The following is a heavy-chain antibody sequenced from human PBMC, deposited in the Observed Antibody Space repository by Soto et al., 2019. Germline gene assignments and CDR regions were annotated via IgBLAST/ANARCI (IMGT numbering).Heavy chain of an antibody. CDR3: AREIIFWLAHRKYNWFDP. CDR2: TYYRSKWYN. V-gene: IGHV6-1*01. Sequence: PSQTLSLTCAISGDSVSSNSAAWNWIRQSPPRGLEWLGRTYYRSKWYNDYAVSVKSRITINPDTSKNQFSLQLNSVTPEDTAVYYCAREIIFWLAHRKYNWFDPWGQGTLVTVSS. J-gene: IGHJ5*02. CDR1: GDSVSSNSAA. D-gene: IGHD3-9*01.